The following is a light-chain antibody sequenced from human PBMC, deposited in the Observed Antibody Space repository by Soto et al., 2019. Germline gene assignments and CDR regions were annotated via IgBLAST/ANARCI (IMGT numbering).Light chain of an antibody. Sequence: QSVLSQPASVSGSPGQSITISCTGTSNDVGYYNYVSWYQQHPGQAPKLMISEVTTRPSGVSDRFSGSKSGNTASLTISRLQAEDEAHYYCSSYTTAYTQVFGGGTKLKVL. CDR3: SSYTTAYTQV. CDR2: EVT. CDR1: SNDVGYYNY. J-gene: IGLJ3*02. V-gene: IGLV2-14*01.